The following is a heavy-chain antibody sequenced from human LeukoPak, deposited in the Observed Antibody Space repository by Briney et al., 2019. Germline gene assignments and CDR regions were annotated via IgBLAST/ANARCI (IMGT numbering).Heavy chain of an antibody. J-gene: IGHJ6*02. Sequence: YYWAWIRQAPGKGLEWVSYISSSSSYTNYADSVKGRFTISRENAKNSLFLQMNSLRAEDTAVYYCARGHFGMGVWGQGTTVTVSS. CDR2: ISSSSSYT. V-gene: IGHV3-11*05. CDR1: YY. CDR3: ARGHFGMGV.